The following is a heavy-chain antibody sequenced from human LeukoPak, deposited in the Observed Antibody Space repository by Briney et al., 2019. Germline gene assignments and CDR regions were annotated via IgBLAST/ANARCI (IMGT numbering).Heavy chain of an antibody. CDR3: ARDHGRRGYYYMDV. Sequence: PGTSLKLSCKASGFTFSTYAISWVRQAPEQGLEWMGVIIPIVGTANYAQNFKGRVTITGDNSTSRAYMELSSRRAEDAAVYYCARDHGRRGYYYMDVWGKRTTVTIS. J-gene: IGHJ6*03. D-gene: IGHD2-15*01. CDR1: GFTFSTYA. CDR2: IIPIVGTA. V-gene: IGHV1-69*06.